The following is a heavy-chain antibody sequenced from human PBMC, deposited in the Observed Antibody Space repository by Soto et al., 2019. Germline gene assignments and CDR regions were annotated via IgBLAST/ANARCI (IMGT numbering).Heavy chain of an antibody. CDR1: GFTFSPYS. V-gene: IGHV3-48*02. D-gene: IGHD3-16*01. CDR2: IPSTSSPI. CDR3: ARSVGPLDY. Sequence: GGSLRLSCAASGFTFSPYSMNWVRQAPGKGLQWIAYIPSTSSPIHYADSVQGRFTISRDNARSSVHLQMNSLRDEDSAVYYCARSVGPLDYWGQGTLVTVSS. J-gene: IGHJ4*02.